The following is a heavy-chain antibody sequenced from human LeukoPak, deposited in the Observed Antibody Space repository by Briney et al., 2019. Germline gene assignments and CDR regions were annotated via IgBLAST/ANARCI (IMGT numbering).Heavy chain of an antibody. CDR1: RFTFSNAW. CDR3: TTYDSSGYYYKVGLDY. CDR2: VKSKTDGGAT. V-gene: IGHV3-15*01. J-gene: IGHJ4*02. Sequence: GGSLRLSCAASRFTFSNAWMSWVRQAPGKGLEWVGRVKSKTDGGATDYAAPVKGRFTISRDDSKNTLYLQMNSLKTEDTAVYFCTTYDSSGYYYKVGLDYWGQGTLVTVSS. D-gene: IGHD3-22*01.